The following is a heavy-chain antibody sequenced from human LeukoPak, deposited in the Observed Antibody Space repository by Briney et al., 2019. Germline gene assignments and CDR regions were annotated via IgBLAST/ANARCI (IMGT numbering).Heavy chain of an antibody. Sequence: GRSLRLSCAASGFTFSSYAMSWVRQAPGKGLEWVSAISGSGGSTYYADSVKGRFTISRDNSKNTLYLQMNSLRAEDTAVYYCAKYYNDPPWLLNYWGQGTLVTVSS. CDR1: GFTFSSYA. D-gene: IGHD3-10*01. CDR3: AKYYNDPPWLLNY. CDR2: ISGSGGST. V-gene: IGHV3-23*01. J-gene: IGHJ4*02.